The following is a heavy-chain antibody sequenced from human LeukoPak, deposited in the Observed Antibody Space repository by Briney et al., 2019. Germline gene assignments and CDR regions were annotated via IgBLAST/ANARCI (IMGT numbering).Heavy chain of an antibody. CDR1: GFTFSSYA. J-gene: IGHJ5*02. D-gene: IGHD3-22*01. CDR2: ISGSGGST. Sequence: GGSLRLSCAASGFTFSSYAMSWVRQAPGKGLEWVSAISGSGGSTYYADSVKGRFTISRDNSKNTLYLQMNSLRAEDTAVYYCAKHYSGSSGYTYNWFDPWGQGTLVTVSS. CDR3: AKHYSGSSGYTYNWFDP. V-gene: IGHV3-23*01.